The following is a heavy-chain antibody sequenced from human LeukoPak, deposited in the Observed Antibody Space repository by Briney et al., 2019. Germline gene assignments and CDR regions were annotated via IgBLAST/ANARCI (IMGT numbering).Heavy chain of an antibody. CDR2: INHSGST. CDR1: GGSFSGYY. V-gene: IGHV4-34*01. CDR3: ARRGDYYGSGSYGSDYYYYMDV. Sequence: SETLSLTCAVYGGSFSGYYWSWIRQPPGKGLEWIGEINHSGSTNYNPSLKSRVTISVDTSKNQFSLKLSSVTAADTAVYYCARRGDYYGSGSYGSDYYYYMDVWGKGTTVTISS. D-gene: IGHD3-10*01. J-gene: IGHJ6*03.